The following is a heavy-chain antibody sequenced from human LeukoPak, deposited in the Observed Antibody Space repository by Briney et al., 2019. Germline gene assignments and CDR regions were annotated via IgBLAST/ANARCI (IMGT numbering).Heavy chain of an antibody. J-gene: IGHJ5*02. Sequence: PSETLSLTCTVSGASISGYYWTWIRQPAGKGLEWIGRIHSSGITNYNPSLKSRVTMSIDTSKNQFSLKVTSVIAADTAVYYCARDSGTTGEVKFDPWGQGTLVTVSS. CDR3: ARDSGTTGEVKFDP. V-gene: IGHV4-4*07. CDR2: IHSSGIT. D-gene: IGHD3-10*01. CDR1: GASISGYY.